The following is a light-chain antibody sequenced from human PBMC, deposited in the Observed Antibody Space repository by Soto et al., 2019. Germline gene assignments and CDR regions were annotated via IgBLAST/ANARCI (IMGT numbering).Light chain of an antibody. V-gene: IGLV2-14*01. Sequence: QSALTQPASVSGSPGQSITISCTGTSSDVGGFNYVSWYQQHPGKAPKLMIFDVSSRPTGVSNRFSGSKSGNTASLTISGLQAEDEADYYCSSSTSSSTLVLFGGGTKVTVL. J-gene: IGLJ2*01. CDR2: DVS. CDR3: SSSTSSSTLVL. CDR1: SSDVGGFNY.